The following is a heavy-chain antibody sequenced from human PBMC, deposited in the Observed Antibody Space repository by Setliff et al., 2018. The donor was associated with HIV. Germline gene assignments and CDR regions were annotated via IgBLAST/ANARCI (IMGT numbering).Heavy chain of an antibody. D-gene: IGHD3-10*01. V-gene: IGHV3-23*01. CDR1: GFTFTSYA. CDR2: IGAVGSPT. Sequence: PGGSLRLSCTVSGFTFTSYAMGWVRQAAGKGLEWVSTIGAVGSPTHYAESVKGRFTISKDKSKNTLYLQMNSLTDEDTAVYYCAKVFAFGIDGFDIWGQGTMVTVS. J-gene: IGHJ3*02. CDR3: AKVFAFGIDGFDI.